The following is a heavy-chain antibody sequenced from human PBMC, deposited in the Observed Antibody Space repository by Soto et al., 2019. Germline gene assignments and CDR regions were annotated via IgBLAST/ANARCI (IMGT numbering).Heavy chain of an antibody. CDR1: GYTFTGYY. J-gene: IGHJ5*02. CDR3: ARSYYDFWSGYRNNWFDP. Sequence: VASVKVSCKASGYTFTGYYMHWVRQAPGQGLEWMGWINPNSGGTNYAQKFQGWVTMTRDTSISTAYMELSRLRSDDTAVYYCARSYYDFWSGYRNNWFDPWGQGTLVTVSS. CDR2: INPNSGGT. V-gene: IGHV1-2*04. D-gene: IGHD3-3*01.